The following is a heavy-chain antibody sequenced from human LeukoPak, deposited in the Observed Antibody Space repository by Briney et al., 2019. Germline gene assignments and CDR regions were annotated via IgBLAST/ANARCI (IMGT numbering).Heavy chain of an antibody. Sequence: GGSLRLSCAASGFTFSNYWMTWVRQAPGKGLEWVANVNQDGSEKYYVDSVKGRFTISRDNAKNSLYLQMNSLRAEDTAVYYCARGPRYYYDSSGYTKYWGQGTLVTVSS. CDR2: VNQDGSEK. J-gene: IGHJ4*02. CDR1: GFTFSNYW. D-gene: IGHD3-22*01. V-gene: IGHV3-7*04. CDR3: ARGPRYYYDSSGYTKY.